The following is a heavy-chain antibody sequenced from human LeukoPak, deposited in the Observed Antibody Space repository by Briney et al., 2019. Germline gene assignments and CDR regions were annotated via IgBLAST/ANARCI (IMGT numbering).Heavy chain of an antibody. CDR3: ARTAAVGYSYGPTGY. D-gene: IGHD5-18*01. V-gene: IGHV1-18*01. CDR1: GYTFTSYG. CDR2: ISAYNGNT. J-gene: IGHJ4*02. Sequence: GESLKISCKASGYTFTSYGISWVRQAPGQGLEWMGWISAYNGNTNYAQKLQGRVTMTTDTSTSTAYMELRSLRSDDTAVYYCARTAAVGYSYGPTGYWGQGTLVTVSS.